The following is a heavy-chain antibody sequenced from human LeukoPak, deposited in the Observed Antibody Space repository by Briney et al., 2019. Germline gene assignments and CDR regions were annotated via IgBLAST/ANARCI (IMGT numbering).Heavy chain of an antibody. CDR1: GFSLSTSGVG. V-gene: IGHV2-5*01. J-gene: IGHJ4*02. Sequence: SGPTLVKPTQTLTLTCTFSGFSLSTSGVGVGWIRQPPGKALEWLALIYLNDDKRYSPSLKSRLTITKDTSKNQVVLTMTNMDPVDTATYYCAHRRCSSTSCYNAFDYWGQGTLVTVSS. D-gene: IGHD2-2*02. CDR2: IYLNDDK. CDR3: AHRRCSSTSCYNAFDY.